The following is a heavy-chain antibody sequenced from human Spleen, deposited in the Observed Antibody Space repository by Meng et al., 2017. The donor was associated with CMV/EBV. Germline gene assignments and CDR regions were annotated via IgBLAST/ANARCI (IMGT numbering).Heavy chain of an antibody. CDR2: ISGSGGST. Sequence: GGSLRLSCAASGFTFSSYAMSWVRQAPGKGLEWVSAISGSGGSTYYADSVKGRFTISRDNSKNTLYLQMSSLRAEDTAVYYCAKDHATFLEWLFSPFDSWGQGMPVTVSS. J-gene: IGHJ4*02. V-gene: IGHV3-23*01. D-gene: IGHD3-3*01. CDR3: AKDHATFLEWLFSPFDS. CDR1: GFTFSSYA.